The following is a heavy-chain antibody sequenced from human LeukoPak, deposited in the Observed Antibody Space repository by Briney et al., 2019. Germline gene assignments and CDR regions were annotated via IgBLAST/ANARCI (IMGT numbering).Heavy chain of an antibody. CDR2: ISWDSVHI. J-gene: IGHJ4*02. CDR3: VKEPTAKYYFDY. CDR1: GFTFDDYA. V-gene: IGHV3-9*01. Sequence: GGSLRLSCAASGFTFDDYAMHWVRQAPGKGLEWVSGISWDSVHIGYADSVKSRFTISRDNAKNSLYLQMNSLRAEDTALYYCVKEPTAKYYFDYWGQGTLVTV. D-gene: IGHD2-21*02.